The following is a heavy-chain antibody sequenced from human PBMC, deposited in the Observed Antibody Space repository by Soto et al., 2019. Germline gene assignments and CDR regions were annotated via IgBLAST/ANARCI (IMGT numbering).Heavy chain of an antibody. V-gene: IGHV3-21*01. CDR1: GFTFSSYS. J-gene: IGHJ6*03. D-gene: IGHD3-10*01. Sequence: GGSLRLSCAASGFTFSSYSMNWVRQAPGKGLEWVSSISSSSSYIYYADSVKGRFTISRDNAKNSLYLQMNSLRAEDTAVYYCARDFGGPRGYYYYYYMDVWGKGTTVTVSS. CDR3: ARDFGGPRGYYYYYYMDV. CDR2: ISSSSSYI.